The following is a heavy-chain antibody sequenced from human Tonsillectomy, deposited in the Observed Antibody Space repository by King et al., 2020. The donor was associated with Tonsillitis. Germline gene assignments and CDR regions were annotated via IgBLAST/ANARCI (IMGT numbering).Heavy chain of an antibody. Sequence: QLQESGPGLVKPSETLSLTCTVSGGSVNSFYWSWIRQPPGKGLEWIGYVYYTGITNSNPSLQSRVTISVHTSRNEFSLKLSSVTAADTAVYYCARAEYEMSAGNYYDYWGQGTLVTVSS. V-gene: IGHV4-59*02. CDR1: GGSVNSFY. CDR2: VYYTGIT. J-gene: IGHJ4*03. D-gene: IGHD3-9*01. CDR3: ARAEYEMSAGNYYDY.